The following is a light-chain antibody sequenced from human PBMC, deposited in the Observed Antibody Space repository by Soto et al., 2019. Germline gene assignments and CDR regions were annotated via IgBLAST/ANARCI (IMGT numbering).Light chain of an antibody. Sequence: QSVLTQPPSLSVSPGQSVAISCTGTSSDVGSYNRVSWYQQPPGAAPKLMIYEVSNRPSGVPDRFSGSKSGNTASLTISGLQAEDEADYYCNSYTGSSTYVFGTGTKVTVL. J-gene: IGLJ1*01. V-gene: IGLV2-18*02. CDR1: SSDVGSYNR. CDR2: EVS. CDR3: NSYTGSSTYV.